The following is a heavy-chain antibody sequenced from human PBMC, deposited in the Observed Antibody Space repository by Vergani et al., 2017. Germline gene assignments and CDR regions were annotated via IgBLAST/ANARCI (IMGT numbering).Heavy chain of an antibody. D-gene: IGHD3-10*01. Sequence: EVQLLESGGGLVQPGGSLRLTCAASELTFSNYAMNWVRQAPGKGLEWVSGISGSGVSAYYTDSVKGRFTISRDNSKNMLFLQMNILRTENTAIYYCAKQYFVSGNYLFDYWAQGTWVTVSS. CDR3: AKQYFVSGNYLFDY. V-gene: IGHV3-23*01. CDR1: ELTFSNYA. J-gene: IGHJ4*02. CDR2: ISGSGVSA.